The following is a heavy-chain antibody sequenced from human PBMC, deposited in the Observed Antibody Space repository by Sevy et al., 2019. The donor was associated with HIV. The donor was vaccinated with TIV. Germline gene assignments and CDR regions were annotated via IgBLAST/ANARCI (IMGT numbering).Heavy chain of an antibody. J-gene: IGHJ3*02. CDR2: IKQDGSEK. V-gene: IGHV3-7*01. D-gene: IGHD2-15*01. CDR1: GFSFSWYW. CDR3: ASKGSSRPNDAFDT. Sequence: GGSLRLSCAASGFSFSWYWMSWVRQTPEKGLEWVANIKQDGSEKNYVDSVKGRFIISRDNAKNSLYLQMNSLRVEDTAVYYCASKGSSRPNDAFDTWGQGTMVTVSS.